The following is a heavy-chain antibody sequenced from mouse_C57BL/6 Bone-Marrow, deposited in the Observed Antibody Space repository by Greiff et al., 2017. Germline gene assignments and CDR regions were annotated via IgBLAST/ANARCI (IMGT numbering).Heavy chain of an antibody. J-gene: IGHJ2*01. V-gene: IGHV1-69*01. D-gene: IGHD2-2*01. Sequence: QVQLKQSGAELVMPGASVKLSCKASGYTFTSYWMHWVKQRPGQGLEWIGEIDPSDSYTNYNQKFKGKSTLTVDKSSSTAYMQLSSLTSEDSAVYYCAREEEWLRLWDYWGQGTTLTVSS. CDR2: IDPSDSYT. CDR3: AREEEWLRLWDY. CDR1: GYTFTSYW.